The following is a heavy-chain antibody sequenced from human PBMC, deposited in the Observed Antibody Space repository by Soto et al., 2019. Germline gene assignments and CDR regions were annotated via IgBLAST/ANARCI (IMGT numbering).Heavy chain of an antibody. J-gene: IGHJ4*02. CDR3: ARDPGYCTNAVCPIFDF. CDR1: GDSVTNYF. V-gene: IGHV4-59*02. D-gene: IGHD2-8*01. Sequence: SETLCLTCTVSGDSVTNYFWHCMRQPPGKGLEWVGHMYHGGRSNYSPSLKRRVTMSLDSSRNQSSINKSSVTAADTAVYFCARDPGYCTNAVCPIFDFWGQGLLVT. CDR2: MYHGGRS.